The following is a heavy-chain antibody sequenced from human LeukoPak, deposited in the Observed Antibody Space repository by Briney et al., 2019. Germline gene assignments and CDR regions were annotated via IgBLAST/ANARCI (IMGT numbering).Heavy chain of an antibody. CDR2: ISGSGVNT. CDR3: AKDLAYSNYDLKYGMDV. V-gene: IGHV3-23*01. CDR1: GFTFSNYA. J-gene: IGHJ6*02. D-gene: IGHD4-11*01. Sequence: GGSLRLSCAASGFTFSNYAMSWVRQAPGKGLEWVSGISGSGVNTYYADSVKGRFTISRDNSRNTLYLQMNSLRAEDTAVYYCAKDLAYSNYDLKYGMDVWGQGTTVTVSS.